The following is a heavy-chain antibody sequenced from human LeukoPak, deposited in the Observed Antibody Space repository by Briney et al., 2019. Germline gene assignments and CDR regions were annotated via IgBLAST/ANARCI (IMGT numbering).Heavy chain of an antibody. CDR2: ISSSSSYI. D-gene: IGHD6-13*01. CDR1: GFTFSSYS. J-gene: IGHJ5*02. CDR3: ARGAAAFWFDP. Sequence: GSLRLSCAASGFTFSSYSMNWVRQAPGKGLEWVSSISSSSSYIYYADSVKGRFTISRDNAKNSLYLQMNSLRAEDTAVYYCARGAAAFWFDPWGQGTLVTVSS. V-gene: IGHV3-21*01.